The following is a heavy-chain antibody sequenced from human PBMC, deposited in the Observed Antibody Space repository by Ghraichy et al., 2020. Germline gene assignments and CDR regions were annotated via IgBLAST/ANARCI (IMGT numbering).Heavy chain of an antibody. Sequence: SETLSLTCTVSGGSISSSSYYWGWIRQPPGKGLEWIGSIYYSGSTYYNPSLKSRVTISVDTSKNQFSLKLSSVTAADTAVYYCARQPSPSLYDFWSGRPPVAFDPWGQGTLVTVSS. V-gene: IGHV4-39*07. J-gene: IGHJ5*02. CDR3: ARQPSPSLYDFWSGRPPVAFDP. CDR1: GGSISSSSYY. D-gene: IGHD3-3*01. CDR2: IYYSGST.